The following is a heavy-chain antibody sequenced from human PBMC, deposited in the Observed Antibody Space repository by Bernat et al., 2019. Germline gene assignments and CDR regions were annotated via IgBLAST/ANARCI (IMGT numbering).Heavy chain of an antibody. D-gene: IGHD3/OR15-3a*01. V-gene: IGHV3-7*04. CDR1: GFTFISYW. J-gene: IGHJ4*02. Sequence: EVQVVESGGGLVQPGGSLRLSCAASGFTFISYWMSWVRQAPGKGLEWVANIKQDGSEGYYVDSVKGRFTISRDNAKNSLYLQMNSLRAEDTAVYYCARGRWTIDYWGQGTLVTVSS. CDR2: IKQDGSEG. CDR3: ARGRWTIDY.